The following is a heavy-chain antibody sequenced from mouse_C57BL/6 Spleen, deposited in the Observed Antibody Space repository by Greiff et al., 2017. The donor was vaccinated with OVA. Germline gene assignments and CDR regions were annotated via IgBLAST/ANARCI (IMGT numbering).Heavy chain of an antibody. V-gene: IGHV2-6*03. D-gene: IGHD2-4*01. CDR3: ARGYYDYAGAMDY. CDR2: IWSDGST. J-gene: IGHJ4*01. Sequence: VQLVESGPGLVAPSQSLSITCTVSGFSLTSYGVHWVRQPPGKGLEWLVVIWSDGSTTYNSALKSSLSISKDNSKSQVFLKMNSLQTDDTAMYYCARGYYDYAGAMDYWGQGTSVTVSS. CDR1: GFSLTSYG.